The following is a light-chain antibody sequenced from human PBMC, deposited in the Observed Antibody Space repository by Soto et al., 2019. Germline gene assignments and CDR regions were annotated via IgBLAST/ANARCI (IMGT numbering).Light chain of an antibody. CDR3: ATWDTSLSAVV. CDR2: DNN. CDR1: SSNIGNNY. J-gene: IGLJ2*01. V-gene: IGLV1-51*01. Sequence: QSVLTQPPSVSAAPGQKVTISCSGSSSNIGNNYVSWYQHLPGAAPKLLIYDNNKRPSGIFDRFSGSKSGTSATLDITGLQTGDEAHYYCATWDTSLSAVVFGGGTKVTVL.